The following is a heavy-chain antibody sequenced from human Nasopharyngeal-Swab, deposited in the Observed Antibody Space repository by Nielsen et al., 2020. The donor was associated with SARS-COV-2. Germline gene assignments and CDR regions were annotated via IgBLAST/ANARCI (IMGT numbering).Heavy chain of an antibody. CDR3: ARGPDPALKFDP. D-gene: IGHD5-18*01. V-gene: IGHV1-18*01. Sequence: ASVKVSCKASGYTFSSYGINWVRQAPGQGLEWMGWISAYNANTNYAQKIEDRVSMTTDTSTSTAYMELRSLRSDDTAVYYCARGPDPALKFDPWGQGTLVAVSS. CDR1: GYTFSSYG. CDR2: ISAYNANT. J-gene: IGHJ5*02.